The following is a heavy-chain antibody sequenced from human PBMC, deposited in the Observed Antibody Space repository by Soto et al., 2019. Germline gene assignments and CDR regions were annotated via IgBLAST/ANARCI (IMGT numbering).Heavy chain of an antibody. CDR1: GFTVSSNY. Sequence: GGSLSLSCAPSGFTVSSNYMSWVRQAGGKGVEWVSVIYSGDSTYYADSVKGRFTISRDNSKNTLYLQMNSLRTEDTAVYYCARRGPGTYFDYWGQGTLVTVSS. J-gene: IGHJ4*02. V-gene: IGHV3-53*01. CDR2: IYSGDST. CDR3: ARRGPGTYFDY. D-gene: IGHD6-13*01.